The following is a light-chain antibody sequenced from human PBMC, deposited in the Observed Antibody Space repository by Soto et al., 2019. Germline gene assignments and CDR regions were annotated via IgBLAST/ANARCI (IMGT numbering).Light chain of an antibody. Sequence: EIVLTQSPGTLSLSPGEGATLSCRASQSVSTNLFAWYQQKPGQAPRLLIYGASTRATGIPDRFSGSGSGTDFTLTIRRLEAEDFAVYYCQQYGRASCTFGQGTKVEIK. CDR2: GAS. V-gene: IGKV3-20*01. CDR3: QQYGRASCT. CDR1: QSVSTNL. J-gene: IGKJ1*01.